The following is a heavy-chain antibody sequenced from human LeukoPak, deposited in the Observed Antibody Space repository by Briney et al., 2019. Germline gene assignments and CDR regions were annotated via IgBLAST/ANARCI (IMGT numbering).Heavy chain of an antibody. CDR3: AKGSTSGFYYFDY. Sequence: GRSLRLSCAASGFTFSNYGMHWVRQAPGKGLEWVAVKSYDGRNIYYADSVKGRFTISRDNSMHTVNLQMNSLRPEDTAVYYCAKGSTSGFYYFDYWGQGTLVTVSS. V-gene: IGHV3-30*18. J-gene: IGHJ4*02. D-gene: IGHD5-12*01. CDR2: KSYDGRNI. CDR1: GFTFSNYG.